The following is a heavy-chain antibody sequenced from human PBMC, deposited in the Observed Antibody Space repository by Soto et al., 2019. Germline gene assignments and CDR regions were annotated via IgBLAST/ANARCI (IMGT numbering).Heavy chain of an antibody. CDR2: IYYNGST. CDR1: GLTISSASYY. D-gene: IGHD6-13*01. Sequence: QVLLQESGPRLMKPSQTLSLTCSVSGLTISSASYYWSWIRQHPGKGLEWVGNIYYNGSTYYSTSLKSRLTVWLDTSKNQFSLRLTCVTAADTAVYYCARYRTSGSWSKFDYWGRGTLVTVSS. J-gene: IGHJ4*02. V-gene: IGHV4-31*03. CDR3: ARYRTSGSWSKFDY.